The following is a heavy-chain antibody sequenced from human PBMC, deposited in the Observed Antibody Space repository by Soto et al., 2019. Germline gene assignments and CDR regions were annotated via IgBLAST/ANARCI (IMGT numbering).Heavy chain of an antibody. V-gene: IGHV4-38-2*01. CDR3: ARVGSYYYYSSGYYDGGAFDI. D-gene: IGHD3-22*01. CDR2: IYHSGST. Sequence: KASETLSLTCAVSGYSISSGYYWGWIRQPPGKGLEWIGSIYHSGSTYYNPSLKSRVTISVDTSKNQFSLKLSSVTAADTAVYYGARVGSYYYYSSGYYDGGAFDIWGHGTIVT. CDR1: GYSISSGYY. J-gene: IGHJ3*02.